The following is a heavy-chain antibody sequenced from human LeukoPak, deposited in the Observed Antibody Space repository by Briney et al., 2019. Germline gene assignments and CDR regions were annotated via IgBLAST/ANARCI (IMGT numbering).Heavy chain of an antibody. D-gene: IGHD6-13*01. Sequence: GGSLRLSCAASGFTFSSYGMHWVRQAPGKGLEWVAFIRYDGSNKYYADSVKGRFTISRDNSKNTLYLQMNSLRAEDTAVYHCARDIGYSSCCYSDYWGQGTLVTVSS. CDR1: GFTFSSYG. CDR2: IRYDGSNK. V-gene: IGHV3-30*02. J-gene: IGHJ4*02. CDR3: ARDIGYSSCCYSDY.